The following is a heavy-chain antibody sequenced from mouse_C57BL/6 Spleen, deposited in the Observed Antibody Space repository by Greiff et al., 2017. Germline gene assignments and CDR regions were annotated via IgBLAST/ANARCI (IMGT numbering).Heavy chain of an antibody. V-gene: IGHV1-80*01. J-gene: IGHJ3*01. Sequence: VQLQQSGAELVKPGASVKISCKASGYAFSSYWMNWVKQRPGKGLEWIGQIYPGDGDTNYNGKFTGKATLTADKSSSTAYMQLSSLTSEDSAVYFCARDSSGYVRFAYWGQGTLVTVSA. CDR2: IYPGDGDT. CDR1: GYAFSSYW. CDR3: ARDSSGYVRFAY. D-gene: IGHD3-2*02.